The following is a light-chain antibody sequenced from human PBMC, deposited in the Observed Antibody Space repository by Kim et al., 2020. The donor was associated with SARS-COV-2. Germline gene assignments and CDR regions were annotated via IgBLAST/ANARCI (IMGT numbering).Light chain of an antibody. Sequence: SVRDRITNTRRASPGISYYLARFQKKPGKAPKSLIYAGSSLQSGVPSKFRGSGSGTDFTLPISCLQPEDFATYYCQQYNSYPYTFGQGTKLGDQ. CDR3: QQYNSYPYT. CDR2: AGS. V-gene: IGKV1-16*02. J-gene: IGKJ2*01. CDR1: PGISYY.